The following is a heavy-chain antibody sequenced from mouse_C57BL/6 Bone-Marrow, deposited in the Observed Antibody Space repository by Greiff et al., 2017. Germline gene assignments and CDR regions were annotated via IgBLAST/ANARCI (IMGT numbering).Heavy chain of an antibody. Sequence: VQLQQSGPELVKPGASVKISCKASGYTFTDYYMNWVKQSHGKSLEWIGDINPNNGGTSYNQKFKGKATLTVDKSSSTAYMELRSLTSEDSAVYYWARATMVTTALFDYWGQGTTLTVSA. J-gene: IGHJ2*01. CDR3: ARATMVTTALFDY. CDR1: GYTFTDYY. V-gene: IGHV1-26*01. CDR2: INPNNGGT. D-gene: IGHD2-2*01.